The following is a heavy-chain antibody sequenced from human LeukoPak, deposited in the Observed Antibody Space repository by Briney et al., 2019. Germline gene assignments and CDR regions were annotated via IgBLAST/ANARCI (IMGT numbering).Heavy chain of an antibody. D-gene: IGHD5-24*01. V-gene: IGHV1-46*01. CDR2: INPSGGST. Sequence: ASVKVSCKASGYTLTSYYMHWVRQAPGQGLEWMGIINPSGGSTSYAQKFQGRVTMTRDTSTSTVYMELSSLRSEDTAVYYCAREMATITRGMDVWGQGTTVTVSS. CDR1: GYTLTSYY. CDR3: AREMATITRGMDV. J-gene: IGHJ6*02.